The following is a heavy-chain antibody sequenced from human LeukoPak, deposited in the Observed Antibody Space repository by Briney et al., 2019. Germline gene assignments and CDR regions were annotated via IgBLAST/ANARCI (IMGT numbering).Heavy chain of an antibody. Sequence: VASVKVSCKASGYTFNSYDINWVRQATGQGLEWMRWMNPNSGNTGYAQKFQGRVAMTRNTSISTAYMELSSLRSEDTAVYYCARASTYFGVVTDFDYWGQGTLVTVSS. CDR2: MNPNSGNT. CDR3: ARASTYFGVVTDFDY. D-gene: IGHD3-3*01. V-gene: IGHV1-8*01. CDR1: GYTFNSYD. J-gene: IGHJ4*02.